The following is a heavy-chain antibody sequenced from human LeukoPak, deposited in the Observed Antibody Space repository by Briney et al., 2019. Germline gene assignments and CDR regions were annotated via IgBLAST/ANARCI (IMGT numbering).Heavy chain of an antibody. Sequence: ASVKVSCKASGYTFTGYYMHWVRQAPGQGLEWMGWINPNSGGTNYAQKFQGRVTMTRDTSISTAYMELSRLRSDDTAVYYCARDGEAPRDTVVVPADNWFDPWGQGTLVTVSS. CDR1: GYTFTGYY. CDR3: ARDGEAPRDTVVVPADNWFDP. CDR2: INPNSGGT. D-gene: IGHD2-2*01. V-gene: IGHV1-2*02. J-gene: IGHJ5*02.